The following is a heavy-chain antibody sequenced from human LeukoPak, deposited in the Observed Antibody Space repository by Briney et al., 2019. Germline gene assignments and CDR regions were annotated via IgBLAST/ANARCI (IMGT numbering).Heavy chain of an antibody. J-gene: IGHJ4*02. D-gene: IGHD3-3*01. CDR2: IYHSGST. V-gene: IGHV4-30-4*08. CDR3: ARGSHDFDLALDH. Sequence: SETLSLTCTVSGGSISSGDYYWSWIRQPPGKGLEWIGYIYHSGSTYYNPSLTSRVTISVDRSKNQFSLKLSSVTAADTAVYYCARGSHDFDLALDHWGQGTLVTVSS. CDR1: GGSISSGDYY.